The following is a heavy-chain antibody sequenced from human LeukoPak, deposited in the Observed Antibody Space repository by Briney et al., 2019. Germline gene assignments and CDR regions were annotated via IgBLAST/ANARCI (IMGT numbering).Heavy chain of an antibody. CDR1: RGSISRRLFQ. CDR3: ETLPWFGDLSFSWFDP. D-gene: IGHD3-10*01. CDR2: VFHSGST. V-gene: IGHV4-39*01. Sequence: PETLSLTCTVSRGSISRRLFQWGSIRHPPGKRLEGMVSVFHSGSTYYNTSLETRITISVDTSKNQFSLKLRSVTAADTALYFCETLPWFGDLSFSWFDPWGQGTLVTVFS. J-gene: IGHJ5*02.